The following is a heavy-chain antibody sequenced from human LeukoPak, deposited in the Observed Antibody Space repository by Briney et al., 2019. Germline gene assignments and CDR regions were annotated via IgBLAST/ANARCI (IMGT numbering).Heavy chain of an antibody. CDR2: IYYSGST. CDR1: GGSISSYY. D-gene: IGHD2-2*01. Sequence: SETLSLTCTVSGGSISSYYWSWIRQPPGKGLEWIGYIYYSGSTNYNPSLKSRVTISVDTSKNQFSLKLSSVTAADTAVYYCARHGGGYGIVVVPAVHYMDVWGKGTTVTVS. V-gene: IGHV4-59*08. J-gene: IGHJ6*03. CDR3: ARHGGGYGIVVVPAVHYMDV.